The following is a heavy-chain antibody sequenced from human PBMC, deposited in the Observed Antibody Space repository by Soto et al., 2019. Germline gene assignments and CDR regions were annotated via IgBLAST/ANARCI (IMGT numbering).Heavy chain of an antibody. V-gene: IGHV4-59*12. D-gene: IGHD3-10*01. CDR3: ARLPGP. Sequence: SETLSLTCTVSGGSISGFYWSWIRLPPGKGLEWIGYIYHSGSTYYNPSLKSRVTISVDRSKNQFSLKLSSVTAADTAVYYCARLPGPWGQGTLVTVAS. CDR2: IYHSGST. CDR1: GGSISGFY. J-gene: IGHJ1*01.